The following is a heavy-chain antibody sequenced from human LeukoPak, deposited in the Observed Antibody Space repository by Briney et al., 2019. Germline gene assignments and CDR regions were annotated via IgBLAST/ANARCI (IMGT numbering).Heavy chain of an antibody. CDR2: INGDGSST. Sequence: GGSLRLSCAASGFTFSTYWIHWVRQAPGKGLVWVSHINGDGSSTSYADSVKGRFTISRDNAKNKVYLQMNSLRAEDTAVYYCARDARSSFQVWGQGTLVTVSS. V-gene: IGHV3-74*01. CDR3: ARDARSSFQV. J-gene: IGHJ1*01. CDR1: GFTFSTYW.